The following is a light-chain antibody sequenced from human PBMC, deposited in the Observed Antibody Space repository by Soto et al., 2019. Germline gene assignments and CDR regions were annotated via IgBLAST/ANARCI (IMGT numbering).Light chain of an antibody. V-gene: IGKV1-39*01. CDR1: QSINSY. CDR3: QQSYSTPRT. Sequence: DILMTQSPSSLSASVGDRVTITCRASQSINSYLNWYQQKPGKAPKLLLYAASSLQSGVPPRFSGSGSGTDFTLTISSLQPEDFAIYYCQQSYSTPRTFGQGTKVEI. J-gene: IGKJ1*01. CDR2: AAS.